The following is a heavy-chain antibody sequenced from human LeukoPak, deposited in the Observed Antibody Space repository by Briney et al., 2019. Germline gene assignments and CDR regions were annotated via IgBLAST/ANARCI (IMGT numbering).Heavy chain of an antibody. V-gene: IGHV3-53*01. CDR2: IYSGGST. D-gene: IGHD2-2*01. CDR1: GFTVSSNY. Sequence: GGSLRLSCAASGFTVSSNYMSWVRQAPGKGLEWVSVIYSGGSTYYADSVKGRFTISRDNSKNTLYLQMNSLRAEDTAVYYCARIIRDIVVVPAADNWFDPWGQGTLVTVSS. J-gene: IGHJ5*02. CDR3: ARIIRDIVVVPAADNWFDP.